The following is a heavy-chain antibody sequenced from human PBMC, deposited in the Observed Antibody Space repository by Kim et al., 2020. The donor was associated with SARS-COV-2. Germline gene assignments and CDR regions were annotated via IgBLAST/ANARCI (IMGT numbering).Heavy chain of an antibody. CDR1: GFTFSSYG. D-gene: IGHD1-26*01. Sequence: GGSLRLSCAASGFTFSSYGMHWVRQAPGKGLEWVAVISYDGSNKYYADSVKGRFTISRDNSKNTLYLQMNSLRAEDTAVYYCAKDPSGAAGATDWGQGTL. J-gene: IGHJ4*02. V-gene: IGHV3-30*18. CDR2: ISYDGSNK. CDR3: AKDPSGAAGATD.